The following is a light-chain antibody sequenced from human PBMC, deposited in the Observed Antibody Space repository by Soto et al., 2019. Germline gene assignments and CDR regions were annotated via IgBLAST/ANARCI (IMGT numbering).Light chain of an antibody. CDR3: HQYGISP. CDR1: QSVSSSY. J-gene: IGKJ4*01. Sequence: EVVMTQSPATLAVSPGETDTLSCRARQSVSSSYLAWYQQKPGQAPRLLIYGASSRATGIPDRFSGSGSGTEFSLTISRLEPEDFAVYYCHQYGISPFGGGTKVDIK. CDR2: GAS. V-gene: IGKV3-20*01.